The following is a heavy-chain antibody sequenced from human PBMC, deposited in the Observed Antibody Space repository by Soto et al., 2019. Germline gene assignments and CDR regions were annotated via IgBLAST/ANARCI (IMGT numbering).Heavy chain of an antibody. D-gene: IGHD4-17*01. V-gene: IGHV1-18*01. Sequence: QVQLVQSGAEVKKPGASVKVSCKASGYTFTSYGISWVRQAPGQGLEWMGWISAYNGNTNYAQKLQGRVTMTTDTSTSTAYMELRSLRSDDTAVYYCAIAFGYDYGDYHGSFLGYWGQGTLVTVSS. CDR3: AIAFGYDYGDYHGSFLGY. CDR1: GYTFTSYG. J-gene: IGHJ4*02. CDR2: ISAYNGNT.